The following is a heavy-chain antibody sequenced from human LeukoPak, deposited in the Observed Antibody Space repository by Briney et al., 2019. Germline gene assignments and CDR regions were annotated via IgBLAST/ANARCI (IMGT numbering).Heavy chain of an antibody. Sequence: SETLSLTCAVYGGSFSGYYWSWIRQPPGKGLEWIGEINHSGSTNYNPSLKSRVTISVDTSKNQFSLKLSSVTAADTAVYYCARSSESYDSSGYYSYCFDYWGQGTLVTVPS. CDR3: ARSSESYDSSGYYSYCFDY. J-gene: IGHJ4*02. CDR2: INHSGST. D-gene: IGHD3-22*01. V-gene: IGHV4-34*01. CDR1: GGSFSGYY.